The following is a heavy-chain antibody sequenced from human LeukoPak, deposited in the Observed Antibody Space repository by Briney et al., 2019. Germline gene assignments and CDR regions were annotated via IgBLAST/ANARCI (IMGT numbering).Heavy chain of an antibody. J-gene: IGHJ4*02. CDR2: ISSSSSYI. CDR3: ARELNYYDSSGYPDY. Sequence: GGSLRLSCAASGFTFSSYWMSWVRQAPGKGLEWVSSISSSSSYIYYADSVKGRFTISRDNAKNSLYLQMNSLRAEDTAVYYCARELNYYDSSGYPDYWGQGTLVTVSS. V-gene: IGHV3-21*01. CDR1: GFTFSSYW. D-gene: IGHD3-22*01.